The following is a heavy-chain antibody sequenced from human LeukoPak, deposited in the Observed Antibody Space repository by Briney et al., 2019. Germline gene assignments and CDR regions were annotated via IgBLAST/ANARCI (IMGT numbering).Heavy chain of an antibody. CDR2: ISAYNGNT. J-gene: IGHJ6*01. V-gene: IGHV1-18*01. CDR3: ARTVTESSEPPDYYYYYGMDI. D-gene: IGHD6-19*01. Sequence: ASVKVSCKTCGCTFISYAITWVRQAPGQGLEWMGWISAYNGNTNYAQKLQGRVTMTTDTSTSTAHMELRTLTSDDTAVYYCARTVTESSEPPDYYYYYGMDICGEGTTVTVSS. CDR1: GCTFISYA.